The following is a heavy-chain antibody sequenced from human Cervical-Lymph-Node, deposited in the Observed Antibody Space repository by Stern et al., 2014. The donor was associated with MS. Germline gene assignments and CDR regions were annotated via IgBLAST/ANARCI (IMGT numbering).Heavy chain of an antibody. CDR1: GGTFSSYA. J-gene: IGHJ6*02. CDR3: ASSVGELTPEAV. D-gene: IGHD3-10*01. Sequence: MQLVESGAEVKKPGSSVRVSCKASGGTFSSYAISWVRQAPGQGLEWMGGIIPMFGTAKYAQKFQGRVTITADDSTTTAYMEVSSLRSEDTAVYYCASSVGELTPEAVWGQGTTVTVFS. CDR2: IIPMFGTA. V-gene: IGHV1-69*01.